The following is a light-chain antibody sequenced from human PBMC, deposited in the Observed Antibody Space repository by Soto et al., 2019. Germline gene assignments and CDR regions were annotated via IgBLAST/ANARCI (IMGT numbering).Light chain of an antibody. CDR3: QQFGNSPTT. CDR2: DAS. Sequence: EIVLTQSPGTLSLSPGERATLSCRASQSVDSNYLAWYQHKPGQAPRLLISDASKRATDIPDRFSGSGSGTDFTLTISRLEPEDSAVYYCQQFGNSPTTFGQGTRLEIK. CDR1: QSVDSNY. V-gene: IGKV3-20*01. J-gene: IGKJ5*01.